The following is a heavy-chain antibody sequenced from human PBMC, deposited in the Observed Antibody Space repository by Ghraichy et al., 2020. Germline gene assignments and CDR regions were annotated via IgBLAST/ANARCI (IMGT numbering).Heavy chain of an antibody. CDR2: IRQDGREK. CDR3: ATFSSGW. J-gene: IGHJ4*02. D-gene: IGHD6-19*01. Sequence: GSLRLSCVASAFTFSSHWMHWVRQPPGKGLEWVANIRQDGREKYYVDSVKGRFTISRDNAKNSLFLQMNSLRAEDTAVYYCATFSSGWWGQGTLVTVSS. CDR1: AFTFSSHW. V-gene: IGHV3-7*01.